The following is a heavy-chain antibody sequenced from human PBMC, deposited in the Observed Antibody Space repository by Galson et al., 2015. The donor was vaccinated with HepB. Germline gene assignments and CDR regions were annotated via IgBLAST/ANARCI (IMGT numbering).Heavy chain of an antibody. D-gene: IGHD3-3*01. Sequence: SVKVSCKASGGTFSSYAISWVRQAPGQGLEWMGGIIPIFGTANYAQKFQGRVTITADESTSTAYMELSSLRSEDTAVYYCARGVRFLEWHTMGWFDPWGQGTLVTVSS. CDR2: IIPIFGTA. CDR1: GGTFSSYA. CDR3: ARGVRFLEWHTMGWFDP. V-gene: IGHV1-69*13. J-gene: IGHJ5*02.